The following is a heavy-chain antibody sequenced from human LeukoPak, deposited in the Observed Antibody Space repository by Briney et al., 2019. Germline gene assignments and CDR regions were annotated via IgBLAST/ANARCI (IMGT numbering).Heavy chain of an antibody. J-gene: IGHJ4*02. Sequence: SETLSLTCTVSGYSISSGYYWSWIRQPAGKGLEWIGRIYASGSTNYNPSLNSRVTISVDTSKNQFSLKLSSVTAADTAVYYCARMSSSSSWWSYFDYWGQGTLVTVSS. V-gene: IGHV4-61*02. CDR2: IYASGST. CDR1: GYSISSGYY. D-gene: IGHD6-13*01. CDR3: ARMSSSSSWWSYFDY.